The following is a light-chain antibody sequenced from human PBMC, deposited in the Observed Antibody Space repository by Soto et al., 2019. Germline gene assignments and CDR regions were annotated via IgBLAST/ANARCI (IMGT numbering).Light chain of an antibody. CDR1: QSLLHSNGYNY. V-gene: IGKV2-28*01. J-gene: IGKJ1*01. Sequence: DIVMTQSPLSLPVTPGEPASISCRSSQSLLHSNGYNYLDWYLQKPGQSPQLLIYLGSNRASGVPDRFSGSGSGTEFKLKISRVEAADVGVYYCMQALQTPWTFGQGTKVDIK. CDR2: LGS. CDR3: MQALQTPWT.